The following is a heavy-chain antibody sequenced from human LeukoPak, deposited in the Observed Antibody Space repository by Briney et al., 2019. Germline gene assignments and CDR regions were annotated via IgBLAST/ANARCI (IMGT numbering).Heavy chain of an antibody. J-gene: IGHJ4*02. CDR1: GGSISSGGYY. V-gene: IGHV4-30-2*01. CDR2: IYHSGST. CDR3: ARKGTYYDILYFDY. Sequence: SQTLSLTCTVSGGSISSGGYYWSWIRQPPGKGLEWIGYIYHSGSTYYNPSLKSRVTISVDRSKNQFSLKLSSVTAADTAVYYCARKGTYYDILYFDYWGQGTLVTVSS. D-gene: IGHD3-9*01.